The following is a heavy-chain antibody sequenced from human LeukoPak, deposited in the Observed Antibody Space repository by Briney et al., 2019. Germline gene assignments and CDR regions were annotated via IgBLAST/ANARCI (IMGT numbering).Heavy chain of an antibody. V-gene: IGHV3-30*02. CDR1: GFTFSSYG. J-gene: IGHJ4*02. D-gene: IGHD1-1*01. CDR3: AKDRDWNDPHFTFDY. Sequence: GGSLRLSCAASGFTFSSYGMHWVRQAPGKGLEWVAFIRYDGSNKYYAGSVKGRFTISRDNSKNTLYLQMNSLRTEDTAVYYCAKDRDWNDPHFTFDYWGQGTLVTVSS. CDR2: IRYDGSNK.